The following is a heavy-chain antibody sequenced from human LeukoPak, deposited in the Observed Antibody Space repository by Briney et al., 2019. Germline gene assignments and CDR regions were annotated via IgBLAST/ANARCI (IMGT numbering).Heavy chain of an antibody. V-gene: IGHV4-59*01. Sequence: PSETLSLTCTVSGGSISSYYWSWIRQPPGKGLEWIGYIYYSGSTNYNPPLKSRVTISVDTSKNQFSLKLSSVTAADTAVYYCARALLVGADDYWGQGTLVTVSS. J-gene: IGHJ4*02. CDR1: GGSISSYY. CDR3: ARALLVGADDY. CDR2: IYYSGST. D-gene: IGHD1-26*01.